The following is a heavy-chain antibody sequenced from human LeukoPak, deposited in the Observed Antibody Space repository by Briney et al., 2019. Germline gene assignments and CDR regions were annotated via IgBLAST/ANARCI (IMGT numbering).Heavy chain of an antibody. Sequence: GGSLRLSCAASGFTFSSYAMHWVRQAPGKGLEWVAVISYDGSNKYYADSVKGRFTISRDNSKNTLYLQMNSLRAEDAAVYYCAGDLTTTSYSSGWYPVDYWGQGTLVTVSS. D-gene: IGHD6-19*01. V-gene: IGHV3-30-3*01. CDR3: AGDLTTTSYSSGWYPVDY. CDR2: ISYDGSNK. CDR1: GFTFSSYA. J-gene: IGHJ4*02.